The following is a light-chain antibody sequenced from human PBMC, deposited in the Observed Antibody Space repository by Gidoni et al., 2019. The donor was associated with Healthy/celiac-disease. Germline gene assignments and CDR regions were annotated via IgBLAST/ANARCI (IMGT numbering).Light chain of an antibody. J-gene: IGKJ1*01. CDR3: QQYGSSPRT. CDR1: QSVSSSY. Sequence: EIALTQSPGTLSLSPGERATLSCRTSQSVSSSYLAWYQQKPGQTPRLLIYGASSRATGIPDRVSGSGSGTDFTLTISRLEPEDFAVYYCQQYGSSPRTFGQGTKVEIK. CDR2: GAS. V-gene: IGKV3-20*01.